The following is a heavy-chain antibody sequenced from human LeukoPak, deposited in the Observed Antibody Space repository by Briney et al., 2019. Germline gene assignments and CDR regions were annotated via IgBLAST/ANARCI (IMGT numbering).Heavy chain of an antibody. J-gene: IGHJ6*03. CDR2: ISYDGSNK. CDR3: ARVNRAARATYYYYYYMDV. CDR1: GFTFSSYA. V-gene: IGHV3-30*04. D-gene: IGHD6-6*01. Sequence: GRSLRLSCAASGFTFSSYAMHWVRQAPGKGLEWVAVISYDGSNKYYADFVKGRFTISRDNSKNTLYLQTNSLRAEDTAVYYCARVNRAARATYYYYYYMDVWGKGTTVTVSS.